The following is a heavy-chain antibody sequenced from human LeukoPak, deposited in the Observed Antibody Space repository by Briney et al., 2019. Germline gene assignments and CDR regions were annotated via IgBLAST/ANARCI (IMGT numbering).Heavy chain of an antibody. J-gene: IGHJ4*02. D-gene: IGHD5-12*01. CDR3: AREERGPYGAYGLDS. CDR2: INHSGIT. V-gene: IGHV4-34*01. Sequence: PSETLSLTCAVYGGSFSGYYWSWIRQPPGKGLEWIGEINHSGITNYNPSLKSRATISVDTSKKQFFLKLTSVTAADTAVYFCAREERGPYGAYGLDSWGQGTLVTVSS. CDR1: GGSFSGYY.